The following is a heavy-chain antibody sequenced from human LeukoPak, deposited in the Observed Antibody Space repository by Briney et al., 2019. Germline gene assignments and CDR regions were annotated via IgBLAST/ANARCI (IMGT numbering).Heavy chain of an antibody. CDR1: GYYFTNYY. D-gene: IGHD5-18*01. V-gene: IGHV5-10-1*01. CDR2: IDPTDSYT. Sequence: GESLKISCRISGYYFTNYYINWVRQIPGKGLEWMGRIDPTDSYTKYNPSFQGHVTISADKSVSTAYLQWNSLKASDTAMYYCARLVTDTAMVGYYYYGMDVWGQGTTVTVSS. CDR3: ARLVTDTAMVGYYYYGMDV. J-gene: IGHJ6*02.